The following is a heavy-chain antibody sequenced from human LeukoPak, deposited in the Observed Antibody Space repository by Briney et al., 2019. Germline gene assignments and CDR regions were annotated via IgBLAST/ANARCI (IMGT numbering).Heavy chain of an antibody. CDR3: ARLINTAMVPDAFDI. V-gene: IGHV4-38-2*01. CDR2: IYHSGST. CDR1: GYSISSGYY. D-gene: IGHD5-18*01. Sequence: SETLSLTCAVSGYSISSGYYWGWIRQPPGKGLEWIGSIYHSGSTYYNPSLKSRVTISVDTSKNQFSLKLSSVTAADTAVYYCARLINTAMVPDAFDIWGQGTMVTVSS. J-gene: IGHJ3*02.